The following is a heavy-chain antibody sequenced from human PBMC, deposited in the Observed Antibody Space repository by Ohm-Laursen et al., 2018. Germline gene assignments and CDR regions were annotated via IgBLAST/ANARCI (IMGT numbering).Heavy chain of an antibody. CDR3: ARLPVRDSSAYFDY. CDR2: IFHNGNT. V-gene: IGHV4-39*01. Sequence: SDTLSLTCTVSGGSISSSSYYWGWVRQPPGKGLAWIGSIFHNGNTYYNPSLKSRVTISADTSRNQFSLELSSLTSADTAVYYCARLPVRDSSAYFDYWGQGTLVTVSS. J-gene: IGHJ4*02. D-gene: IGHD3-22*01. CDR1: GGSISSSSYY.